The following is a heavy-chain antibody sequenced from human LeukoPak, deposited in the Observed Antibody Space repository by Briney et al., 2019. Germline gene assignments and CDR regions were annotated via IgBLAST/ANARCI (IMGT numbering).Heavy chain of an antibody. CDR2: IIPIFGTA. J-gene: IGHJ5*02. D-gene: IGHD6-13*01. CDR1: GGTFSSYA. V-gene: IGHV1-69*06. Sequence: SVKVSCKASGGTFSSYAISWVRQAPGQGLEWMGGIIPIFGTANYAQKFQGRVTITADKSTSTAYMELTSLRSEDTAVYYCARVRVNKASIAAAGRSWFDPWGQGTLVTVSS. CDR3: ARVRVNKASIAAAGRSWFDP.